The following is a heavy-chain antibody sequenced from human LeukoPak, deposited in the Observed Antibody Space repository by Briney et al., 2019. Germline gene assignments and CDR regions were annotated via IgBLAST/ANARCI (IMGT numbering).Heavy chain of an antibody. CDR2: IYYSGST. CDR3: ARVSFDYGDYVEQYYFDY. J-gene: IGHJ4*02. V-gene: IGHV4-39*07. Sequence: PSETLSLTCTVSGGSISSSGYYWGWIRQPPGKGLEWIGSIYYSGSTYYNPSLKSRVTISVDTSKNQFSLKLSSVTAADTAVYYCARVSFDYGDYVEQYYFDYWGQGTLVTVSS. D-gene: IGHD4-17*01. CDR1: GGSISSSGYY.